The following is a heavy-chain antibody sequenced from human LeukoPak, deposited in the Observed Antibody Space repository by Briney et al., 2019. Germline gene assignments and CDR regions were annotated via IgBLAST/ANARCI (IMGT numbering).Heavy chain of an antibody. CDR3: ARHVDSSGYYYTYYFDY. Sequence: PSETLSLTCTVSGGSISSRSYYWGWIRQSPGKGLEWIGNIFYSGISYYNPALKSRVTISVDTSKNQFSLKLSSVTAADTAVYYCARHVDSSGYYYTYYFDYWGQGTLVTVSS. J-gene: IGHJ4*02. CDR2: IFYSGIS. CDR1: GGSISSRSYY. D-gene: IGHD3-22*01. V-gene: IGHV4-39*01.